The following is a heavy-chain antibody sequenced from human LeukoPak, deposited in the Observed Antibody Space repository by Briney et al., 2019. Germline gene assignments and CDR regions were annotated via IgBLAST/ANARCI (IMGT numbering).Heavy chain of an antibody. J-gene: IGHJ4*02. D-gene: IGHD6-6*01. CDR2: IYSGGST. V-gene: IGHV3-23*03. CDR3: ARGDGSSSGLYFDS. CDR1: GFTFSSYA. Sequence: GGSLRLSCAASGFTFSSYAMSWVRQAPGKGLEWVSVIYSGGSTYYADSVKGRFTISRDNSKNTLYLQMDGLRAEDTAVYYCARGDGSSSGLYFDSWGRGTLVTVSS.